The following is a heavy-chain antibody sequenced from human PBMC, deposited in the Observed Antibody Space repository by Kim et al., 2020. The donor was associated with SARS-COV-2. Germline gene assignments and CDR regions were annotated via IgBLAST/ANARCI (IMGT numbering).Heavy chain of an antibody. D-gene: IGHD3-10*01. J-gene: IGHJ3*02. Sequence: KGRFTISRDNSKNTLYLQMNSLRAEDTAVYYCARRNVLLWFGEFTHAFDIWGQGTMVTVSS. CDR3: ARRNVLLWFGEFTHAFDI. V-gene: IGHV3-23*01.